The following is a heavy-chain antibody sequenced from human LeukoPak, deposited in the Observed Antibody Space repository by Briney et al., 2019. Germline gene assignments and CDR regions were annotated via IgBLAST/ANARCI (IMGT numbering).Heavy chain of an antibody. CDR3: ARVGIAVSNSLLLDYYYYYYMDV. CDR1: GFTFSSYS. D-gene: IGHD6-19*01. J-gene: IGHJ6*03. Sequence: PGGSLRLSCAASGFTFSSYSMNWVRQAPGKGLEWVSSISSSSSYIYYADPVKGRFTISRDNAKNSLYLQMNSLRAEDTAVYYCARVGIAVSNSLLLDYYYYYYMDVWGKGTTVTVSS. CDR2: ISSSSSYI. V-gene: IGHV3-21*01.